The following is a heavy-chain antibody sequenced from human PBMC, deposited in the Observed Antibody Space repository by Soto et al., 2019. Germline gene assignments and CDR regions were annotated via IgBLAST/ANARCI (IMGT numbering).Heavy chain of an antibody. Sequence: QVQLQESGPGLVKPSQTLSLTCTVSGGSISSGDYYWSWIRQPPGKGLEWIGYIYYSGSTYYNPSLKSRVTISVDTSKNQFSLKLSSVTAADTAVYYCARESDRYYYDSSGYTFDYWGQGTLVTVSS. V-gene: IGHV4-30-4*01. J-gene: IGHJ4*02. CDR1: GGSISSGDYY. CDR2: IYYSGST. D-gene: IGHD3-22*01. CDR3: ARESDRYYYDSSGYTFDY.